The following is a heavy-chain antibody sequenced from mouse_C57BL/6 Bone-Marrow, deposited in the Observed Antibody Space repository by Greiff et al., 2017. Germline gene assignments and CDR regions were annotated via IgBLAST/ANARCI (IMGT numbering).Heavy chain of an antibody. CDR1: GFTFSSYG. J-gene: IGHJ4*01. V-gene: IGHV5-6*02. D-gene: IGHD1-1*01. Sequence: EVQLVESGGDLVKPGGSLKLSCAASGFTFSSYGMSWVRQTPDKRLEWVATISSGGSYTYYPDSVKGRFTISRDTAKNTLYLQMSSLKSEDTAMYYCARRGTTVVARAMDYWGQGTSVTVSS. CDR2: ISSGGSYT. CDR3: ARRGTTVVARAMDY.